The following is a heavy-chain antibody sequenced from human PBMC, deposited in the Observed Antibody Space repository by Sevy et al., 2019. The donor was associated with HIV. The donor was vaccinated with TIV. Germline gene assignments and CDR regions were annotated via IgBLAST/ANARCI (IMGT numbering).Heavy chain of an antibody. J-gene: IGHJ5*02. CDR1: GFTFSSYA. CDR2: ISNDGSNK. V-gene: IGHV3-30-3*01. D-gene: IGHD1-26*01. CDR3: ARVGGSSNWFDP. Sequence: GGSLRLSCAGSGFTFSSYAMHWVRQAPGKWLEWVAVISNDGSNKYYADSVKGRLTISRDNSRNTLYLQMDSLRIEDTAVYYCARVGGSSNWFDPWGQGTLVTVSS.